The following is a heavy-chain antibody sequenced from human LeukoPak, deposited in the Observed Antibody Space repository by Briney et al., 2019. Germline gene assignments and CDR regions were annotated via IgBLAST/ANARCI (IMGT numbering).Heavy chain of an antibody. CDR2: IYPGDSDT. V-gene: IGHV5-51*01. Sequence: GESLKIPCRGSGYTLTSFWIAWVRQMPGKGLEWMGIIYPGDSDTRYSPSFQGQVTISADKSISTAYLQWSSLKASDTALYYCARHLRGYSPPLIWGQGTLVTVSS. CDR3: ARHLRGYSPPLI. J-gene: IGHJ4*02. D-gene: IGHD2-21*01. CDR1: GYTLTSFW.